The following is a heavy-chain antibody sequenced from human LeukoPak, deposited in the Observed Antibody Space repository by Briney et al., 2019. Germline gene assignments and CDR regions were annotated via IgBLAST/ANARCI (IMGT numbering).Heavy chain of an antibody. CDR1: GFTFSRYG. Sequence: GGSLRLSCVASGFTFSRYGMDWVSQAPGKGLEWVAFIRFDGSNKHYAESVKGRFTISRDNSKNTLSLQMNSLGVEDTAVYYCASSRIAGALDYWGQGTLVTVSS. J-gene: IGHJ4*02. CDR3: ASSRIAGALDY. D-gene: IGHD6-13*01. CDR2: IRFDGSNK. V-gene: IGHV3-30*02.